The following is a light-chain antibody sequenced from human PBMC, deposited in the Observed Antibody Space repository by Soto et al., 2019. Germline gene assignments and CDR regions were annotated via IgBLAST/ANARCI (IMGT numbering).Light chain of an antibody. CDR1: QSVTSNY. CDR3: GQYGSSPRT. Sequence: EIVLTQCPGTLSLSPGERATLSSRASQSVTSNYFAWYQQKPGQAPRLLIYGVSSRPTGIPDRFSGSGSGTDFTLTISRLEPEDFAVYYCGQYGSSPRTFGQGTKVDI. J-gene: IGKJ1*01. V-gene: IGKV3-20*01. CDR2: GVS.